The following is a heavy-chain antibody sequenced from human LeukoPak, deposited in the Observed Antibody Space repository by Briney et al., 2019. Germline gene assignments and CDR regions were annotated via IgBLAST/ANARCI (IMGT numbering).Heavy chain of an antibody. Sequence: GASVKVSCKVSGYRLIDVFIQWVRQAPGEGLEWVGGFDPEEGKKLYARKFQGRVTTTEDTSTDIAYMELHSLTSEDAAVYYCARDQGIGAAGYDFWGQGTLVTVSS. V-gene: IGHV1-24*01. CDR1: GYRLIDVF. CDR2: FDPEEGKK. CDR3: ARDQGIGAAGYDF. J-gene: IGHJ4*02. D-gene: IGHD3-16*01.